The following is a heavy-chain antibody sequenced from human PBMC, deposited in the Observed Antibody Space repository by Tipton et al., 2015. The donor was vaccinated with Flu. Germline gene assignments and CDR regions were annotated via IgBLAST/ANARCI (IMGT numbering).Heavy chain of an antibody. D-gene: IGHD2-8*01. CDR2: IYNTWSI. V-gene: IGHV4-59*08. Sequence: TLSLTCSVSADSISSNYWSWIRQSPGKGLEWIGYIYNTWSINYNPSLKSRATISVDTSKNQFSLNLRSVTAADTAVYYCARQDHGLDVWGQGTTVSVS. CDR1: ADSISSNY. CDR3: ARQDHGLDV. J-gene: IGHJ6*02.